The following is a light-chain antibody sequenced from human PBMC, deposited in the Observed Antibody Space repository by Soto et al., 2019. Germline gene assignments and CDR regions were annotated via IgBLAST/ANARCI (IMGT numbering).Light chain of an antibody. CDR3: HHYSSCPPYT. J-gene: IGKJ2*01. V-gene: IGKV3D-15*01. CDR2: GAS. Sequence: EIVSTQSPDTLSVSPGDRSALSCRTSQSVSSDLAWYQQKPGQAPRLLIYGASTRATGIPARFSGSGSGTEFTLTISSLQSADFAVYYCHHYSSCPPYTFGQGT. CDR1: QSVSSD.